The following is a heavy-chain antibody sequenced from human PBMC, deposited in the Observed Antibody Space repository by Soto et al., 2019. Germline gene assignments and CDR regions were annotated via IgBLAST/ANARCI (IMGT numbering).Heavy chain of an antibody. CDR1: GGSISSSSYY. V-gene: IGHV4-39*01. Sequence: QLQLQESGPGLVKPSETLSLTCTVSGGSISSSSYYWGWIRQPPGKGLEWIGSIYYSGSTYYNPSLKSRVTISVDTSKNQFSLKLSSVTAADTAVYYCASRHELYSSGWDIWGQGTLVTVSS. CDR3: ASRHELYSSGWDI. J-gene: IGHJ4*02. D-gene: IGHD6-19*01. CDR2: IYYSGST.